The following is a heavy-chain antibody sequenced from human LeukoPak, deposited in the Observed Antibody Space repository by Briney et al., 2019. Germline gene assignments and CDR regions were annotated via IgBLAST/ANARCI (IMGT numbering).Heavy chain of an antibody. J-gene: IGHJ6*02. V-gene: IGHV3-43*02. Sequence: GGSLRLSCAASGFTFDDYAMHWVRHAPGKGLEWVSLIRGDGGSTYYADSVKRRFTISRDNSKNSLYLQMNSLRTEDTALYYCAKDIIYSSWYHQDVDYYYYGMDVWGQGTTVTVSS. CDR3: AKDIIYSSWYHQDVDYYYYGMDV. D-gene: IGHD6-13*01. CDR2: IRGDGGST. CDR1: GFTFDDYA.